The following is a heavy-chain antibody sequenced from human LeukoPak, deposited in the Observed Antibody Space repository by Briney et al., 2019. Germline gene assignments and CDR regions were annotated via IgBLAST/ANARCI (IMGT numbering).Heavy chain of an antibody. D-gene: IGHD3-16*01. CDR2: VYYSGSI. Sequence: SETLSLTCTVSGGSITAGNHHWGLIRQPPGKRLEWIGSVYYSGSIFSDTSHKSRVTISGDTSKNQCSLSLSSVTAADTAVYYCARLNPGYVTAPHDSWGQGMLVTVSS. CDR3: ARLNPGYVTAPHDS. CDR1: GGSITAGNHH. V-gene: IGHV4-39*01. J-gene: IGHJ5*01.